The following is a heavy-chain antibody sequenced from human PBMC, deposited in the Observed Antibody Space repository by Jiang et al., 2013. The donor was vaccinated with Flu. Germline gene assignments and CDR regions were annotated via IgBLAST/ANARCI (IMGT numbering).Heavy chain of an antibody. D-gene: IGHD4-17*01. CDR2: IDPYGGNT. CDR1: GYSFTSYY. V-gene: IGHV1-46*01. J-gene: IGHJ6*02. CDR3: ARELDYGDLTYYGMDV. Sequence: GAEVKKPGASVKVSCKASGYSFTSYYVHWVRQAPGQGLEGMGMIDPYGGNTVYAQKFRGRVTMTRDTSTTTVYMELSSLRSEDTAVYYCARELDYGDLTYYGMDVWGQGTTVTVS.